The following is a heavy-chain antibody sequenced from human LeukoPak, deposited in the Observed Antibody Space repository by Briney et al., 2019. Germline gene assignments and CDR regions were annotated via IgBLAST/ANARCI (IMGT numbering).Heavy chain of an antibody. V-gene: IGHV3-23*01. J-gene: IGHJ4*02. Sequence: GGSLRLSCAASGFTFSSYAMSWVRQAPGKGLEWVSAISGSGTITYYADSVKGRFTISRDNSKDTLYLQMNSLRAEDTAIYFCAILTTHSSSSQFDYWGQGTLVTVSS. CDR3: AILTTHSSSSQFDY. CDR2: ISGSGTIT. CDR1: GFTFSSYA. D-gene: IGHD6-6*01.